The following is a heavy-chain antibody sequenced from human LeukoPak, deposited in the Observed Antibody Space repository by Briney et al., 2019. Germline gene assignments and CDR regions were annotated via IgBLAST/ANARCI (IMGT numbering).Heavy chain of an antibody. D-gene: IGHD3-22*01. CDR2: INPNSGGT. J-gene: IGHJ3*01. Sequence: GASVKVSCKASGYTFTGYYMHWVRQAPGQGLEWMGWINPNSGGTNYAQKFQGRVTMTRDTSISTAYMELSRLRSDDTAVYYCARSGYYYDSSGYLLNWGQGTMVTVSS. CDR1: GYTFTGYY. CDR3: ARSGYYYDSSGYLLN. V-gene: IGHV1-2*02.